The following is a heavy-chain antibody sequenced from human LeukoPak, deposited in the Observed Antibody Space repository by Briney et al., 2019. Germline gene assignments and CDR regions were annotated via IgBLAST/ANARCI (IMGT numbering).Heavy chain of an antibody. D-gene: IGHD6-25*01. Sequence: GGSLRLSCAASGFTFSSYAMSWVRQAPGKGLEWVSAISGSGGSAYYADSVKGRFTISRDNSKNTLYLQMNSLRAEDTAVYYCAKTIYQRLYYFDYWGQGTLVTVSS. CDR2: ISGSGGSA. V-gene: IGHV3-23*01. CDR1: GFTFSSYA. CDR3: AKTIYQRLYYFDY. J-gene: IGHJ4*02.